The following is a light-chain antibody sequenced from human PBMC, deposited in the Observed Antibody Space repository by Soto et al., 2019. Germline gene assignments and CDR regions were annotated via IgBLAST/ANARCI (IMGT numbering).Light chain of an antibody. V-gene: IGLV2-14*01. Sequence: QSALTQPASVSGSPGQSITISCTGTSSDVGGYNYVSWYQQHPGKAPKLMIYDVSNRPSGVSNRFSGSKSGNTASLTISGLRAEDEADYYCSSYTSSSPLHVVFGGGTKLTVL. CDR1: SSDVGGYNY. CDR3: SSYTSSSPLHVV. CDR2: DVS. J-gene: IGLJ2*01.